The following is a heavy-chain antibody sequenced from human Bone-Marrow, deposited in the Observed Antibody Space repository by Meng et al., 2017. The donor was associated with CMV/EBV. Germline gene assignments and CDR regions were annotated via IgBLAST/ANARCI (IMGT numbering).Heavy chain of an antibody. CDR3: ARELYQLLSNYYYYYGMDV. Sequence: SETLSLTCTVSGGSISSSSYYWGWLRQPPGKGLEWIGSIYYSGSTYYNPSLKSRVTISVDTSKNQFSLKLSSVTAADTAVYYCARELYQLLSNYYYYYGMDVWGQGTKVPVPS. CDR1: GGSISSSSYY. V-gene: IGHV4-39*07. J-gene: IGHJ6*02. D-gene: IGHD2-2*01. CDR2: IYYSGST.